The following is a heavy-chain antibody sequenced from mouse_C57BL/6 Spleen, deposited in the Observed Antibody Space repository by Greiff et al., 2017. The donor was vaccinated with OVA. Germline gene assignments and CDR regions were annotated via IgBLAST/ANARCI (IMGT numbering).Heavy chain of an antibody. D-gene: IGHD2-4*01. CDR2: IHPNSGST. CDR1: GYTFTSYW. CDR3: AREEDYGFYAMDD. V-gene: IGHV1-64*01. Sequence: QVQLQQPGAELVKPGASVKLSCKASGYTFTSYWMHWVKQRPGQGLEWIGMIHPNSGSTNYNEKFKSKATLTVDKSSSTAYMQLSSLTSEDSAVYYCAREEDYGFYAMDDWGKGTSVTVSS. J-gene: IGHJ4*01.